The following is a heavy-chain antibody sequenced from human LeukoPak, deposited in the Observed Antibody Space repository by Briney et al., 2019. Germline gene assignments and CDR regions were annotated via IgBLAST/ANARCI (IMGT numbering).Heavy chain of an antibody. V-gene: IGHV4-34*01. CDR3: ARLRRYCSSTSCPKTLDV. CDR2: INHGGTT. D-gene: IGHD2-2*01. J-gene: IGHJ6*04. CDR1: GGSFSAYY. Sequence: SETLSLTCAVNGGSFSAYYWDWIRQPPGKGLEWIGEINHGGTTNYNPSLKSRLTISVDTSQNQFSLKLSSVTAADTAVYYCARLRRYCSSTSCPKTLDVWGKGTTVTVSS.